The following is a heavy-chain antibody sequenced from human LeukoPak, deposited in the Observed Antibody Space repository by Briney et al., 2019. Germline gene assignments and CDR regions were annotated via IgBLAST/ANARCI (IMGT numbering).Heavy chain of an antibody. J-gene: IGHJ3*02. CDR2: INRDGSVQ. D-gene: IGHD3-22*01. Sequence: GGSLRLSCAASGFTFSAYWMTWVRQAPGKGLEWVANINRDGSVQNYVDSVKGRFTISRDNAKSSVFLQMNSLRAEDTAVYYCARDRDYYDSGDAFDIWGQGTMVTVSS. CDR1: GFTFSAYW. V-gene: IGHV3-7*01. CDR3: ARDRDYYDSGDAFDI.